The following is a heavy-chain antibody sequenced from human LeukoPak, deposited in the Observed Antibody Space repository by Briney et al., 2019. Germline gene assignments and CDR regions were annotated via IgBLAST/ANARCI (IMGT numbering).Heavy chain of an antibody. CDR2: IHYSGST. J-gene: IGHJ4*02. CDR1: RGSISSEF. D-gene: IGHD2-2*01. CDR3: ARQAYCSGTSCYPFDY. Sequence: SSETLSLTCTVSRGSISSEFWSWIRQPPGKGLEWMGYIHYSGSTSYNPSLKSRVTISVDTSKNQFSLKLGSVTAADTAVYYCARQAYCSGTSCYPFDYWGQGTLVTVSS. V-gene: IGHV4-59*08.